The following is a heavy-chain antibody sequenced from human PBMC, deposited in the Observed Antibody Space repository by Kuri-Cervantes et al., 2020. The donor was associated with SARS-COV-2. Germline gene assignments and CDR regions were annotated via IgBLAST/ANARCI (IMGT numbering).Heavy chain of an antibody. Sequence: LSLTCAASGFTFSSYGMHWVRQAPGKGLEWVAVISYDGSNKYYADSVKGRFTISRDNSKDTLYLQMNSLRAEDTAVYYCAKDYCSSTSCSLYDAFDIWGQGTMVTVSS. D-gene: IGHD2-2*01. CDR1: GFTFSSYG. CDR2: ISYDGSNK. V-gene: IGHV3-30*18. CDR3: AKDYCSSTSCSLYDAFDI. J-gene: IGHJ3*02.